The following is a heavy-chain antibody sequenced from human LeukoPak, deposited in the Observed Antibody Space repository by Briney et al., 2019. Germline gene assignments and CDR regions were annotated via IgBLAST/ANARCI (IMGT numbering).Heavy chain of an antibody. J-gene: IGHJ4*02. V-gene: IGHV1-18*01. CDR2: ISTYNCDT. CDR1: GYTFTSNG. CDR3: ARSEGHRYHH. D-gene: IGHD1-14*01. Sequence: ASVKVSCKASGYTFTSNGISWVRQAPGQGLQWMGWISTYNCDTKFSQKFQGRLTMTTDRSTSTAYMELRGLSSDDTAMYYCARSEGHRYHHWGQGTLVTVSS.